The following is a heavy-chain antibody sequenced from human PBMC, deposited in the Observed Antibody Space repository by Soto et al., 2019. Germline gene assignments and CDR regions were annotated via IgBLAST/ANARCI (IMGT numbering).Heavy chain of an antibody. CDR3: SKEFHSWNIYPY. CDR1: GFTFSSSG. CDR2: ISYDGSNK. Sequence: PGGSLRLSCAASGFTFSSSGMHWVRQAPGKGLEWVAVISYDGSNKFYADSVKGRFTISKDNFRNTLYLQMNSLSAEDTAVSFFSKEFHSWNIYPYSGQGNLVSLT. V-gene: IGHV3-30*18. D-gene: IGHD1-20*01. J-gene: IGHJ4*02.